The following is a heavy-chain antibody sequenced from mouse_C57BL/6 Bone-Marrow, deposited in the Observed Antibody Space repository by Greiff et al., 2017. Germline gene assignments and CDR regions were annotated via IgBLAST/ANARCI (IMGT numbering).Heavy chain of an antibody. CDR1: GYTFTSYW. D-gene: IGHD2-3*01. CDR2: IDPSDSYT. CDR3: ARDGPHYYAMDY. V-gene: IGHV1-59*01. Sequence: VQLQQPGAELVRPGTSVKLSCKASGYTFTSYWLHWVKQRPGQGLEWIGVIDPSDSYTNYNQKLKGKATLTVDTSSSTAYMQLSSLTSEDSAVYYCARDGPHYYAMDYWGQGTSVTVSS. J-gene: IGHJ4*01.